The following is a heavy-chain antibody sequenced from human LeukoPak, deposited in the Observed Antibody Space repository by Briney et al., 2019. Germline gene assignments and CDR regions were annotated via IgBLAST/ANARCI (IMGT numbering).Heavy chain of an antibody. J-gene: IGHJ4*02. CDR1: GDSISSTNW. Sequence: PSGTLSLTCAVSGDSISSTNWWNWVRQPLGKGLEWIGEIDHRGNTNYNPSLKSRVTISVDRSKNQFSLQLTSVTAADTAVYYCARGYGPVYWGRGTQVTVSA. CDR3: ARGYGPVY. V-gene: IGHV4-4*02. CDR2: IDHRGNT. D-gene: IGHD4-17*01.